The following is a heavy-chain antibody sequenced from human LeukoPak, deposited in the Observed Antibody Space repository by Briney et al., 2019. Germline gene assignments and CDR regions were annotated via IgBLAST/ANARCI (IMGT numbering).Heavy chain of an antibody. V-gene: IGHV4-59*01. D-gene: IGHD2-2*01. CDR1: GGSISSYY. J-gene: IGHJ6*03. Sequence: SETLSLTCTVSGGSISSYYWSWIRQPPGKGLEWIGYIYYSGSTNYNPSLKSRVTISVDTSKNQFSLKLSSVTAADTAVYYCARRNQLLHGYYCYYYMDVWGKGTTVTVSS. CDR3: ARRNQLLHGYYCYYYMDV. CDR2: IYYSGST.